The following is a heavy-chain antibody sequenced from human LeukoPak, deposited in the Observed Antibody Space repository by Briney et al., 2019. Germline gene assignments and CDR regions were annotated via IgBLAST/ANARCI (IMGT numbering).Heavy chain of an antibody. D-gene: IGHD2-15*01. J-gene: IGHJ4*02. CDR1: GFTFSSYW. CDR2: INWNGGST. CDR3: ARDSPCSGGSCFFDY. V-gene: IGHV3-20*04. Sequence: PGGSLRLSCAASGFTFSSYWMSWVRQAPGKGLEWVSGINWNGGSTGYADSVKGRFTISRDNAKNSLYLQMNSLRAEDTALYYCARDSPCSGGSCFFDYWGQGTLVTVSS.